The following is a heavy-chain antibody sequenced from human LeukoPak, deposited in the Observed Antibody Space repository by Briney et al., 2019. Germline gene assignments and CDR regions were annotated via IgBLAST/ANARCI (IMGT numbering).Heavy chain of an antibody. CDR1: GFTFSSYE. Sequence: GGSLRLSCTASGFTFSSYEVNWVRQAPGKGREWVSKISSSGRTKDYADSVKGRFTISRDNAKNSLYLQMNSLRAEDTAVYYCVRLDAGDSLDYWGQGILVTVSS. CDR2: ISSSGRTK. CDR3: VRLDAGDSLDY. J-gene: IGHJ4*02. D-gene: IGHD2-21*02. V-gene: IGHV3-48*03.